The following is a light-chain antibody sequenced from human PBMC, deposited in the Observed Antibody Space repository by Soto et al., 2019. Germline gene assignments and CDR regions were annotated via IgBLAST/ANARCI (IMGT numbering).Light chain of an antibody. CDR1: QSVSSN. J-gene: IGKJ5*01. Sequence: EITMTQSPATLSVSPGERATLSCRASQSVSSNLAWYQQKPGQAPRLLIYGASTRATGIPARFSGSGSGTEFTLTISSLQPEDFATYYCQQLNAYPITFGQGTRLEIK. V-gene: IGKV3-15*01. CDR2: GAS. CDR3: QQLNAYPIT.